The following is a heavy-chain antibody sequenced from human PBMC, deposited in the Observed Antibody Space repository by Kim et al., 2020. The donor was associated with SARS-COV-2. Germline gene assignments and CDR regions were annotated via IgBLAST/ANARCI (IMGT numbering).Heavy chain of an antibody. J-gene: IGHJ4*02. CDR3: AKDDYGPFDF. D-gene: IGHD3-10*01. Sequence: TTYYADSVKGRFTISRDNSKNTLFLQMNSLRAEDTAVYYCAKDDYGPFDFWGQGTLVTVSS. CDR2: TT. V-gene: IGHV3-23*01.